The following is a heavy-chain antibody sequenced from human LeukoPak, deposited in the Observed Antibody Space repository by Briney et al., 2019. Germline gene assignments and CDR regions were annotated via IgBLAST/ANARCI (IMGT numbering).Heavy chain of an antibody. CDR3: ARLGSGWNSRANWFDP. Sequence: GESLKISCKGSGYSFTSYWTGWVRQMPGKGLEWMGIIYPGDSDTRYSPSFQGQVTISADKSISTAYLQWSSLKASDTAMYYCARLGSGWNSRANWFDPWGQGTLVTVSS. CDR2: IYPGDSDT. D-gene: IGHD6-19*01. V-gene: IGHV5-51*01. CDR1: GYSFTSYW. J-gene: IGHJ5*02.